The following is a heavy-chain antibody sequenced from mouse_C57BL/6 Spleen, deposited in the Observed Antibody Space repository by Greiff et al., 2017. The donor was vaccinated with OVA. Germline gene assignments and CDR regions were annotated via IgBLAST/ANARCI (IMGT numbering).Heavy chain of an antibody. CDR1: GFSLSTFGMG. D-gene: IGHD5-1*01. CDR2: IWWDDDK. CDR3: ARTYPYYAMDY. Sequence: QVTLKVSGPGILQPSQTLSLTCSFSGFSLSTFGMGVGWIRQPSGQGLEWLAHIWWDDDKYYDPALKSRPTISKDTSNNQVFRKIANVDTADTATYYCARTYPYYAMDYWGQGTSVTVSS. V-gene: IGHV8-8*01. J-gene: IGHJ4*01.